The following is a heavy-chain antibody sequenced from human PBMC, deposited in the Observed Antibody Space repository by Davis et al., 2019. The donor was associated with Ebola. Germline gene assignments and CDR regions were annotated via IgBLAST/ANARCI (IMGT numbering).Heavy chain of an antibody. Sequence: AASVKVSCKASGYIFTGYYMHWVRQAPGQGLEWMGRINPNSGGTNYAQKFQGRVTMTRDTSISTAYMELSSLRSEDTAVYYCARGYYYYYYGMDVWGKGTTVTVSS. V-gene: IGHV1-2*06. CDR3: ARGYYYYYYGMDV. J-gene: IGHJ6*04. CDR1: GYIFTGYY. CDR2: INPNSGGT.